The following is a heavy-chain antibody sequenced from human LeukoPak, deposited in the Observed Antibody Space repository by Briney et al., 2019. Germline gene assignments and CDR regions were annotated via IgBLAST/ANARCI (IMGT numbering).Heavy chain of an antibody. CDR2: ISGSDGST. CDR3: AKVAQWLFEVDY. D-gene: IGHD6-19*01. CDR1: GFAFGSYA. Sequence: GGSLRLSCTASGFAFGSYAMSWVRQAPGKGLEWVSAISGSDGSTYYADSVKGRFTISRDNSKNTLYLQMNSLRAEDTAVYYCAKVAQWLFEVDYWGQGTLVTVSS. J-gene: IGHJ4*02. V-gene: IGHV3-23*01.